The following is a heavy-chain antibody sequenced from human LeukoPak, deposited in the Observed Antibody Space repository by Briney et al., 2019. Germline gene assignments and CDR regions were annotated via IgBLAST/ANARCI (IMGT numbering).Heavy chain of an antibody. J-gene: IGHJ4*02. V-gene: IGHV1-46*01. CDR2: INPSGGST. Sequence: GSSVKVSCKASGYTFTSYYMHWVRQAPGQGLEWMGIINPSGGSTSYAQKFQGRVTMTRDMSTSTVYMELSSLRSEDTAVYYCARWATTVTPSGDYWGQGTLVTVSS. D-gene: IGHD4-17*01. CDR1: GYTFTSYY. CDR3: ARWATTVTPSGDY.